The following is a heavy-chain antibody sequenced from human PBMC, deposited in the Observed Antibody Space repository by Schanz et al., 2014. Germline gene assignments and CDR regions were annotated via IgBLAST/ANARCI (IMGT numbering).Heavy chain of an antibody. Sequence: QVQLVQSGAEVKKPGASVKVSCKASGYTFTSDSMHWVRQAPGQGLEWMGMINPSGGSTTYAQKFQGRVTMTRDTSTSTVYMELSGLRSEDTAVYYCAGTYCSSTSCYLWENYYMDVWGKGTTVTVSS. D-gene: IGHD2-2*01. CDR2: INPSGGST. CDR3: AGTYCSSTSCYLWENYYMDV. V-gene: IGHV1-46*01. J-gene: IGHJ6*03. CDR1: GYTFTSDS.